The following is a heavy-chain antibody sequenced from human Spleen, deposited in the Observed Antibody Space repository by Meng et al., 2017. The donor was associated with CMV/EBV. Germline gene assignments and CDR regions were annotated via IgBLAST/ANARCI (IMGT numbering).Heavy chain of an antibody. J-gene: IGHJ4*02. CDR2: IYPGDSDT. CDR1: GYRFANYW. D-gene: IGHD3-10*01. V-gene: IGHV5-51*01. Sequence: GESLKISCKGSGYRFANYWIGWLRQMPGKGLEWMGIIYPGDSDTRYSPSFQGQVTISADKSINTAYLQWSSLKASDTAMYYCARQFHFYGSVDYWGQGTLVTVSS. CDR3: ARQFHFYGSVDY.